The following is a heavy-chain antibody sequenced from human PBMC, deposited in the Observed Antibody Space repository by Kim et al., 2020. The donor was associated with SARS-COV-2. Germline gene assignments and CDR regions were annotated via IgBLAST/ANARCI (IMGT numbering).Heavy chain of an antibody. CDR3: ATSRRDLFDY. V-gene: IGHV1-24*01. CDR2: ET. J-gene: IGHJ4*02. Sequence: ETIYAQKFQGRVTMTEDTSTDTAYMELSSLRSEDTAVYYCATSRRDLFDYWGQGTLVTVSS.